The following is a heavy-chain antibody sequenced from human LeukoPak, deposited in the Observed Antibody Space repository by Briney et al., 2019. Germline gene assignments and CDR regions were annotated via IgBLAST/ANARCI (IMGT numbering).Heavy chain of an antibody. CDR3: AKDELRFLEWLLSRMDV. D-gene: IGHD3-3*01. J-gene: IGHJ6*02. CDR2: ISYDGSNK. CDR1: GFTFSSYG. V-gene: IGHV3-30*18. Sequence: GRSLRLSCAASGFTFSSYGMHWVRQAPGKGLEWVAVISYDGSNKYYADSVKGRFTISRDNSKNTPYLQMNSLRAEDTAVYYCAKDELRFLEWLLSRMDVWGQGTTVTVSS.